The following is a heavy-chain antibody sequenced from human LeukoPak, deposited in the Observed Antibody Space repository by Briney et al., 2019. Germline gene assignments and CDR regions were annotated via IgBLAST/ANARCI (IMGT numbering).Heavy chain of an antibody. CDR2: ISAYNGNA. CDR3: ARGGSFWWELPGR. V-gene: IGHV1-18*01. Sequence: WASVKVSCKASGYTFTSYGISWVRQAPGQGLEWMGWISAYNGNANYAQKLQGRVTMTRDTSTSTVYMELSSLRSEDTAVYYCARGGSFWWELPGRWGQGTLVTVSS. D-gene: IGHD1-26*01. CDR1: GYTFTSYG. J-gene: IGHJ4*02.